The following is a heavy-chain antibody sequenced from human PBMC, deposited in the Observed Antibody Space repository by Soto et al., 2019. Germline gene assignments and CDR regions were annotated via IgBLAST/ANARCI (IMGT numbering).Heavy chain of an antibody. CDR3: ARYITMVRGVITPGWFDP. Sequence: SETLSLTCAVSGGSISSGGYSWSWIRQPPGKGLEWIGYIYHSGSTYYNPSLKSRVTISVDRSKNQFSLKLSSVTAAGTAVYYCARYITMVRGVITPGWFDPWGQGTLVTVSS. J-gene: IGHJ5*02. CDR2: IYHSGST. CDR1: GGSISSGGYS. D-gene: IGHD3-10*01. V-gene: IGHV4-30-2*01.